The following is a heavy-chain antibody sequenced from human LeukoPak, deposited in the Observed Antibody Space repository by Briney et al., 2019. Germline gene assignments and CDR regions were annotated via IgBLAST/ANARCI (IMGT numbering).Heavy chain of an antibody. J-gene: IGHJ4*02. CDR3: ARVVYYDSSGYSDY. CDR1: SGSISSYY. D-gene: IGHD3-22*01. V-gene: IGHV4-4*07. Sequence: SETLSLTCTVSSGSISSYYWSWIRQPAGKGLEWIGRIYTSGSTNYNPSLKSRVTMSVDTSKNQFSLKLSSVTAADTAVYYCARVVYYDSSGYSDYWGQGTLVTVSS. CDR2: IYTSGST.